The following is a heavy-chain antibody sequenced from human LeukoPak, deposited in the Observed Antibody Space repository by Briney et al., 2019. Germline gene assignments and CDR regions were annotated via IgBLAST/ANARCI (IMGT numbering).Heavy chain of an antibody. CDR2: ISTSSGYI. J-gene: IGHJ5*02. D-gene: IGHD2-21*01. Sequence: PGGSLRLSCAASGFTFTSYTMNWVRQAPGKGLEWVSSISTSSGYIYYADSVKGRFTISRDNARNFLYLQMDSLRVEDTAVYYCARDALDWYNWFDPWGQGTLVTVSS. V-gene: IGHV3-21*01. CDR3: ARDALDWYNWFDP. CDR1: GFTFTSYT.